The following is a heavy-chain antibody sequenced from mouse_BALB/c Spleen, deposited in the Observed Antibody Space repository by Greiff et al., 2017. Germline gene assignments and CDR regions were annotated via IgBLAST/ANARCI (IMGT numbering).Heavy chain of an antibody. CDR3: ARSRDYGAWFAF. Sequence: VKPGASVKISCKASGYTFTDYYINWVKQKPGQGLEWIGWIYPGSGNTKYNEKFKGKATLTVDTSSSTAYMQLSSLTSEDTAVYFCARSRDYGAWFAFWGQGTLVTVSA. J-gene: IGHJ3*01. CDR1: GYTFTDYY. CDR2: IYPGSGNT. V-gene: IGHV1-84*02. D-gene: IGHD2-4*01.